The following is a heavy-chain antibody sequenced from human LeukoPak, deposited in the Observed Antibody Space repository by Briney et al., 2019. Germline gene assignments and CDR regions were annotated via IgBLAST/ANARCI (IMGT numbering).Heavy chain of an antibody. CDR1: GGSIKSNNW. CDR2: MYLSGTT. J-gene: IGHJ4*02. Sequence: SETLSLTCAVSGGSIKSNNWWSWVRQPPGKGLEWIGEMYLSGTTHSNPSVKSRVTISIDKSKNQFFLNLSSVTAADTAVYYCAGLVGRYSSGLYYYYFDYWGQGTLVTVSS. CDR3: AGLVGRYSSGLYYYYFDY. D-gene: IGHD3-22*01. V-gene: IGHV4-4*02.